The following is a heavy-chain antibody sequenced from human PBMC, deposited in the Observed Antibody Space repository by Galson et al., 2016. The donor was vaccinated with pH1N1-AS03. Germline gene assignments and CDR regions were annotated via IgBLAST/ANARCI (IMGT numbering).Heavy chain of an antibody. D-gene: IGHD6-13*01. Sequence: SLRLSCAASGFTFSGYTMSWVRQAPGKGLEWVSFIGSSSTYIYYADSLKGRFTISRDNAKNSLYLQMNSLRVEDTAVYYCARDDSSSWDRYYDYGMDVWGQGTTVTVSS. CDR1: GFTFSGYT. V-gene: IGHV3-21*01. J-gene: IGHJ6*02. CDR3: ARDDSSSWDRYYDYGMDV. CDR2: IGSSSTYI.